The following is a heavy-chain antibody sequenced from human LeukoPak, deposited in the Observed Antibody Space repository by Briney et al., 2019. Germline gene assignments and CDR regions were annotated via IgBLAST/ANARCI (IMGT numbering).Heavy chain of an antibody. V-gene: IGHV3-30*03. D-gene: IGHD5-12*01. CDR1: GFTLRNYG. CDR3: AREAVGYRGYDPDYFDS. CDR2: ATIDERSV. J-gene: IGHJ4*02. Sequence: TGGSLRLSCAASGFTLRNYGMHWIRQAPGKGLEWVGVATIDERSVFCADSVQGRFIISRDNSKTTLYLQMNNLRPEDTALYYCAREAVGYRGYDPDYFDSWGQGTLVIVSS.